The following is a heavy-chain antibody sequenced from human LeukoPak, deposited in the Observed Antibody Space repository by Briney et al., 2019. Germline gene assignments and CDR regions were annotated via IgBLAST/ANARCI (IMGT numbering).Heavy chain of an antibody. J-gene: IGHJ5*02. V-gene: IGHV3-74*01. CDR1: GFTFSSYW. D-gene: IGHD3-22*01. CDR2: INSDGSST. CDR3: ARDPADSSGYPWFDP. Sequence: GGSLRLSCAASGFTFSSYWMHWVRQAPGKGLVWVSRINSDGSSTSYADSVKGRFTISRDNAKNTLYLQTNSLRAEDTAVYYCARDPADSSGYPWFDPWGQGTLVTVSS.